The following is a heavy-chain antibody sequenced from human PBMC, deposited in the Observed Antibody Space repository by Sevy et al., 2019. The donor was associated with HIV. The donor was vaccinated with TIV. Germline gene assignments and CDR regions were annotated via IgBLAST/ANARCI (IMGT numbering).Heavy chain of an antibody. CDR2: ISYDGSNK. CDR3: ARGKSGQWLTA. J-gene: IGHJ5*02. D-gene: IGHD6-19*01. V-gene: IGHV3-30-3*01. CDR1: GFTFSSYA. Sequence: GGSLRLSCAASGFTFSSYAMHWVRQAPGKGLEGVAVISYDGSNKYYGDSVKGRFTISRDNSKNMLYLQVNSLRAEDRAVDYCARGKSGQWLTAWGQGTLVTVSS.